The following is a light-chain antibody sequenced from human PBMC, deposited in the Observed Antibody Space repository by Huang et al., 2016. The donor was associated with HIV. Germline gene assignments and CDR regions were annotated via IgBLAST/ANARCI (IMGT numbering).Light chain of an antibody. J-gene: IGKJ2*01. Sequence: DIQMTQSPSTLSASIGDRVTITCRASQSLSGWLAWYQQRPGNAPNLLISKASSLQSGVPPRFSGSGSGTDFILTISSLQPDDFATYYCQRLHNSPYTFGQGTKLEIK. CDR1: QSLSGW. CDR2: KAS. CDR3: QRLHNSPYT. V-gene: IGKV1-5*03.